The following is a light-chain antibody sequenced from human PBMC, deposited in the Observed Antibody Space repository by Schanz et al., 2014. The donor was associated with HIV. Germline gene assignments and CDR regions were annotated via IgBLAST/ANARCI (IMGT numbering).Light chain of an antibody. CDR1: SSDVGDFNF. Sequence: QSVLTQPPSVSGAPGQRVTISCTVASSDVGDFNFVSWYQQHPGKAPKLMIYDFSDRPSGVSNRFSGSKSGNTASLTISGLQAEDEGDYYCSTYTTSNTWVFGGGTKLTVL. J-gene: IGLJ3*02. CDR3: STYTTSNTWV. V-gene: IGLV2-14*03. CDR2: DFS.